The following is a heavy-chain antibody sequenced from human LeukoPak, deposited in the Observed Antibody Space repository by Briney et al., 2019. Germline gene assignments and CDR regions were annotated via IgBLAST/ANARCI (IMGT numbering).Heavy chain of an antibody. CDR1: GFTFSSYS. CDR3: ARDGHDILTGYPWDASDI. D-gene: IGHD3-9*01. J-gene: IGHJ3*02. CDR2: ISSSSSYI. Sequence: GGSLRLSCAASGFTFSSYSMNWVRQAPGKGLEWVSSISSSSSYIYYADSVKGRFTISRDNAKNSLYLQMNSLRAEDTAVYYCARDGHDILTGYPWDASDIWGQGTMVTVSS. V-gene: IGHV3-21*01.